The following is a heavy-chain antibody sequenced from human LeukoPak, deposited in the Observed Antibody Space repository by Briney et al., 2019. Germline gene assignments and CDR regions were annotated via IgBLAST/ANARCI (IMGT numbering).Heavy chain of an antibody. CDR2: IKYDGSEN. CDR1: GFTFSSYG. Sequence: PGGSLRLSCAASGFTFSSYGMHWVRQAPGKGLEWVAIIKYDGSENYCVGSVKGRFTVSRDNARNSLYLQMNSLRAEDTAVYYCARDTLSGVLIGPRMDVWGQGTTVTVSS. D-gene: IGHD3-3*01. V-gene: IGHV3-7*01. CDR3: ARDTLSGVLIGPRMDV. J-gene: IGHJ6*02.